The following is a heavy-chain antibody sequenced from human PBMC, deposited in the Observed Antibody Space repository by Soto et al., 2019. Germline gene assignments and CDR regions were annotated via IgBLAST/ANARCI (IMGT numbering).Heavy chain of an antibody. V-gene: IGHV1-24*01. CDR1: GYTLTELS. J-gene: IGHJ4*02. D-gene: IGHD3-10*01. Sequence: ASVKVSCKVSGYTLTELSMHWVRQAPGKGFEWMGGFDPEDGETIYAQKFQGRVTMTEDTSTDTAYMELSSLRSEDTAVYYCATDHHRAYYYGSGTLPYWGQGTLVTVSS. CDR3: ATDHHRAYYYGSGTLPY. CDR2: FDPEDGET.